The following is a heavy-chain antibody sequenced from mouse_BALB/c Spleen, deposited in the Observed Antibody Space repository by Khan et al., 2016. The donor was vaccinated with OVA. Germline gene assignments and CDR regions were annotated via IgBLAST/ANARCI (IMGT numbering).Heavy chain of an antibody. CDR1: GFTFSTYG. V-gene: IGHV5-6*01. Sequence: EVELVESGGDLVKPGGSLKLSCAASGFTFSTYGMSWVRQTPDKRLVWVATVSTGGGYTNYPDSVKGRFTISRDNAKNTLYLKIGVLKTEDTAMFYCTRLAYYYDSEGFAYWGQGTLVTVSA. CDR3: TRLAYYYDSEGFAY. CDR2: VSTGGGYT. J-gene: IGHJ3*01. D-gene: IGHD1-1*01.